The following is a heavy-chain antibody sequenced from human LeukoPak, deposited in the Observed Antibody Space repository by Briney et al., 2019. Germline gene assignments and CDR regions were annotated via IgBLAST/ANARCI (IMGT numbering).Heavy chain of an antibody. CDR2: IKEGGSDK. Sequence: PGGSLRLSRAVSGFSISCFWMSWVGQARGKGWVGVGNIKEGGSDKYYVVSVKGRFTISRDNAKNSLYLQLNSLRAEDTAVYYCARDFAYWGQGTLVTVSS. V-gene: IGHV3-7*05. J-gene: IGHJ4*02. CDR1: GFSISCFW. D-gene: IGHD3-3*01. CDR3: ARDFAY.